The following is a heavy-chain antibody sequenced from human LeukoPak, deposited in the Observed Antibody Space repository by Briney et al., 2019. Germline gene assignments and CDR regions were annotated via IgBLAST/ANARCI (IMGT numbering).Heavy chain of an antibody. CDR1: GGSVGSYY. J-gene: IGHJ4*02. CDR2: IYTSGST. V-gene: IGHV4-4*07. CDR3: ARDLSYCSSTRCYAPYYFDY. Sequence: PSETLSLTCSVSGGSVGSYYWSWIRQPAGKGLEWIGRIYTSGSTNCNPSLRSRATISVDKSKSQFSLKLTSVTAADTAVYYCARDLSYCSSTRCYAPYYFDYWGQGTLVTVSS. D-gene: IGHD2-2*01.